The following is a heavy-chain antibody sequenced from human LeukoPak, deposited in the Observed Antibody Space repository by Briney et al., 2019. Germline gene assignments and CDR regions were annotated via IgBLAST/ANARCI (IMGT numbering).Heavy chain of an antibody. V-gene: IGHV3-23*01. CDR1: EFTFSTFA. Sequence: GGPLRLPCAAFEFTFSTFAMQWARKAPGKGLEWVSGINRSGRTYYTDSVKGRFTISRDNSKNTLYLQMNSLRAEDTAVYYCAKGGYFAFETWGQGTMVAVSS. CDR2: INRSGRT. D-gene: IGHD2-2*03. CDR3: AKGGYFAFET. J-gene: IGHJ3*02.